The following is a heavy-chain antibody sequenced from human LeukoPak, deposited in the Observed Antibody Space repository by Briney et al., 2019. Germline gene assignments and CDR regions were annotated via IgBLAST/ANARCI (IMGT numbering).Heavy chain of an antibody. CDR2: IYYSGST. J-gene: IGHJ4*02. Sequence: SETLSLTCTVSGGSISSSSYYWGWIRQPPGKGLEWIGSIYYSGSTYYNPSLKSRVTISVDTSKNQFSLKLASVTAADTAVYFCAREGDYWGQGTLVTVSS. CDR3: AREGDY. V-gene: IGHV4-39*07. CDR1: GGSISSSSYY.